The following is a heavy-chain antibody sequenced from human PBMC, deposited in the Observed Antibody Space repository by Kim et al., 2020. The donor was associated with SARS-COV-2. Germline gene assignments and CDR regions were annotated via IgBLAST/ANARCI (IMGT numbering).Heavy chain of an antibody. J-gene: IGHJ4*02. CDR2: IYHSGST. V-gene: IGHV4-30-2*01. Sequence: SETLSLTCAVSGGSISSGGYSWSWIRQPPGKGLEWIGYIYHSGSTYYNPSLKSRVTISVDRSKNQFSLKLSSVTAADTAVYYCARSSSTSSSGMRAPARIDYWGQGTLVTVSS. D-gene: IGHD2-2*01. CDR3: ARSSSTSSSGMRAPARIDY. CDR1: GGSISSGGYS.